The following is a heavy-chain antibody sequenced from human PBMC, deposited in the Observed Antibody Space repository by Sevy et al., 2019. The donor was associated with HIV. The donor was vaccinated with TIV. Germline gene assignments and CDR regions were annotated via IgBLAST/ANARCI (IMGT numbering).Heavy chain of an antibody. Sequence: GGSLRLSCAASGFTFSDHYMEWVRQAPGKGLEWVGRTRNKADSYTTEYAASVKGRFTISRDDSKNSLYLQMNSLKTEDTAVYYCATHAGLAAACRVFDYWGQGTLVTVSS. CDR1: GFTFSDHY. J-gene: IGHJ4*02. CDR2: TRNKADSYTT. D-gene: IGHD6-13*01. V-gene: IGHV3-72*01. CDR3: ATHAGLAAACRVFDY.